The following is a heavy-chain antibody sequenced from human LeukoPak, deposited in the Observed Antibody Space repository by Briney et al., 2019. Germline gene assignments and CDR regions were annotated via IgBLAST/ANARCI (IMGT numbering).Heavy chain of an antibody. D-gene: IGHD5-12*01. J-gene: IGHJ4*02. CDR1: GFIFKKYW. Sequence: GESLRLSCAASGFIFKKYWMNWVRQAPGKGLEWVSAISGSGGSTYYADSVKGRFTISRDNSKNTLYLQMNSLRAEDTAVYYCANGIVATITGYWGQGTLVTVSS. V-gene: IGHV3-23*01. CDR2: ISGSGGST. CDR3: ANGIVATITGY.